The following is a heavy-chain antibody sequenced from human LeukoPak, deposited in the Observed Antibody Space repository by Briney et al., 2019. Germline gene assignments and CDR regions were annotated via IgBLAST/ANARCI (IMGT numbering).Heavy chain of an antibody. V-gene: IGHV3-30*18. CDR2: ISYDGSNK. CDR3: AKGVDTAMVDFDY. J-gene: IGHJ4*02. CDR1: GFTFSSYG. Sequence: QPGGSLRLSCAASGFTFSSYGMHWVRQAPGKGLEWVAVISYDGSNKYYADSVKGRFTISRDNSKNTPYLQMHSLRAEDTAVYYCAKGVDTAMVDFDYWGQGTLVTVSS. D-gene: IGHD5-18*01.